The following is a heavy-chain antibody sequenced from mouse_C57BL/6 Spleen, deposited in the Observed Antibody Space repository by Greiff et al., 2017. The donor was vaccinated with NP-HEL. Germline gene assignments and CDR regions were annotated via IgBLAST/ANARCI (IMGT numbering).Heavy chain of an antibody. CDR3: ARYRGYYYGSSYPHYAMDY. Sequence: VQLKESGPGLAKPSQTLSLTCSVTGYSITSDYWNWIRKFPGNKLEYMGYISYSGSTYYNPSLKSRISIIRDTSKNQYYLQLISVTTVDTSTYYCARYRGYYYGSSYPHYAMDYWGQGTSVTVSS. V-gene: IGHV3-8*01. CDR1: GYSITSDY. D-gene: IGHD1-1*01. J-gene: IGHJ4*01. CDR2: ISYSGST.